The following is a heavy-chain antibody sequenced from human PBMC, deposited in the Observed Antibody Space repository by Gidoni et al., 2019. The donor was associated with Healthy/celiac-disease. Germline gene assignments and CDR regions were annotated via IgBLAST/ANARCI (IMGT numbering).Heavy chain of an antibody. Sequence: EVQQVDSGRGLVQHGGSLRPSCAASGFTLSAHYMAWVSQAPGKGREWVGRTRNQANSYTTQYAASVKGRFTISRDDPKNSLYLQMISLKTEDTAVYYCARVTDYGMDVWGQGTTVTVSS. CDR1: GFTLSAHY. CDR3: ARVTDYGMDV. CDR2: TRNQANSYTT. J-gene: IGHJ6*02. V-gene: IGHV3-72*01.